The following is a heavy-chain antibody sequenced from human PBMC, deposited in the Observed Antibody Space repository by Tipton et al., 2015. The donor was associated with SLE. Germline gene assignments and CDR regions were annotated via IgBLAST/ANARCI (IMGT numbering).Heavy chain of an antibody. CDR2: IYYSGST. CDR1: GDSVTSSTYF. V-gene: IGHV4-39*07. CDR3: ARCYSNYEYFQH. Sequence: TLSLTCTVSGDSVTSSTYFWGWIRQPPGKGLEWIGSIYYSGSTYYNPSLKSRVTISVDTSKNQFSLKLSSVTAADTAVYYCARCYSNYEYFQHWGQGTLVTVSS. J-gene: IGHJ1*01. D-gene: IGHD4-11*01.